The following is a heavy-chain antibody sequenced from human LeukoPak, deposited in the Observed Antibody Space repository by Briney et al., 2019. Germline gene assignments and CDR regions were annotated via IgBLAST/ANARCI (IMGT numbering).Heavy chain of an antibody. V-gene: IGHV1-69*05. CDR1: GGTISSYA. Sequence: EASVKVSCKASGGTISSYAISWVRQAPGQGLEWMGRIIPIFGTANYAQKFQGRVTITTDESTSTAYMELSRLRSDDTAVYYCASVSGYSYGLDYWGQGTLVTVSS. CDR3: ASVSGYSYGLDY. D-gene: IGHD5-18*01. J-gene: IGHJ4*02. CDR2: IIPIFGTA.